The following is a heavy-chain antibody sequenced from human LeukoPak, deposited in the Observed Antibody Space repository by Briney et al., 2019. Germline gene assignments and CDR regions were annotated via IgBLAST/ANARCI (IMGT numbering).Heavy chain of an antibody. Sequence: SETLSLTCAVSGYSISSGYYWGWIRQPPGKGLEWIGSIYHSASTYYNPSLKSRVTISVDTSKNQFSLKLSSVTAADTAVYYCSSPLTSYGGDYWGQRTLVTVSS. CDR2: IYHSAST. J-gene: IGHJ4*02. D-gene: IGHD4/OR15-4a*01. V-gene: IGHV4-38-2*01. CDR3: SSPLTSYGGDY. CDR1: GYSISSGYY.